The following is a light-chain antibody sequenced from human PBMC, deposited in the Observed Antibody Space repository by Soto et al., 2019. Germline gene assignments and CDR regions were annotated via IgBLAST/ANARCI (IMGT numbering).Light chain of an antibody. CDR1: QSVSSY. Sequence: ETVLTQSPATLSLSPGERATLSCRASQSVSSYLAWYQQKPGQAPRLLIYDASNRATGIPARFSGSGSGTDFTLTISSLEPEDFAVYYCQERNNWPPERTFGQGTKVEIK. J-gene: IGKJ1*01. CDR2: DAS. V-gene: IGKV3-11*01. CDR3: QERNNWPPERT.